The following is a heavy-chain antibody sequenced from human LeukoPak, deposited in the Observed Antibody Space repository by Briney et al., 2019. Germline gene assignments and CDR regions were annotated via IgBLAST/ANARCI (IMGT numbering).Heavy chain of an antibody. V-gene: IGHV3-9*01. CDR2: ISWNSGSI. J-gene: IGHJ3*02. CDR1: GFTFDDYA. Sequence: GGSLRLSCAASGFTFDDYAMHWVRQAPGKGLEWVSGISWNSGSIGYADSVKGRFTISRDNAKNSLYLQMNSLRAEDTALYYCAKDAARIAIFGVVNGPVDAFDIWGQGTMVTVSS. D-gene: IGHD3-3*01. CDR3: AKDAARIAIFGVVNGPVDAFDI.